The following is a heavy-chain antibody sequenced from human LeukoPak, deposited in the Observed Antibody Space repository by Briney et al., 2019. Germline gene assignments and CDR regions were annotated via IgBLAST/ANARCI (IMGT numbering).Heavy chain of an antibody. CDR3: VREGALMTTVTTAFEY. CDR1: GFIFSSHE. J-gene: IGHJ4*02. D-gene: IGHD4-17*01. Sequence: GGSLRLSCAASGFIFSSHEMNWVRQAPGKGLEWDSYISDSGSTIHYADSVKGRFTISRDNAKNSLYLQMNSLRAEDTAVYYCVREGALMTTVTTAFEYWGQGILVTVSS. V-gene: IGHV3-48*03. CDR2: ISDSGSTI.